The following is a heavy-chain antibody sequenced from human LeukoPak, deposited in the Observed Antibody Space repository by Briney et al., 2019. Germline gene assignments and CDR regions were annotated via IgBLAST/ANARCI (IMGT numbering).Heavy chain of an antibody. D-gene: IGHD6-13*01. J-gene: IGHJ4*02. CDR2: IYYSGST. Sequence: SETLSLTCTVSGVSISSSSYYWGWIRQPPGKGLEWIGSIYYSGSTYYNPSLKSRVTISVDTSKNQFSLKLSSVTAADTAVYYCAGYSSSWYDYWGQGTLVTVSS. CDR3: AGYSSSWYDY. V-gene: IGHV4-39*01. CDR1: GVSISSSSYY.